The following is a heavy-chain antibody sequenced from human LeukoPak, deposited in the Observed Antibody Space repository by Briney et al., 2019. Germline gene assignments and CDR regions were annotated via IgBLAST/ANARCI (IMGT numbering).Heavy chain of an antibody. CDR3: AGGVNIAAAGTGNY. Sequence: GGSLRLSCAASGFTVSSNYMSWGRQAPGKGLEWVSVIYSGGSTYYADSVKGRFTISRDNSKNTLYLQMNSLRAEDTAVYYCAGGVNIAAAGTGNYWGQGTLVTVSS. V-gene: IGHV3-53*01. D-gene: IGHD6-13*01. J-gene: IGHJ4*02. CDR1: GFTVSSNY. CDR2: IYSGGST.